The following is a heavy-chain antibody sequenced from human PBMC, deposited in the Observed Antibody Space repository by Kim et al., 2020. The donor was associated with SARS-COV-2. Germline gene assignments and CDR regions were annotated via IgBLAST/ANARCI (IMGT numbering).Heavy chain of an antibody. CDR1: GFTFSSYG. D-gene: IGHD3-10*01. J-gene: IGHJ6*02. Sequence: GGSLRLSCAASGFTFSSYGMHWVRQAPGKGLEWVAVISYDGSNKYYADSVKGRFTISIDNSKTTRYLQMNSLRAEDTAVYYCAKDLRYYYGSGTYPRDNYCDYGMDVWGQGTTVTVSS. CDR2: ISYDGSNK. V-gene: IGHV3-30*18. CDR3: AKDLRYYYGSGTYPRDNYCDYGMDV.